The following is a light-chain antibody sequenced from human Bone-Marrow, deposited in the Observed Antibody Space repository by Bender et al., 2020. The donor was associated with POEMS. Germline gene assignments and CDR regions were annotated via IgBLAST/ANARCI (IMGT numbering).Light chain of an antibody. V-gene: IGLV3-21*02. J-gene: IGLJ1*01. CDR2: QDS. CDR1: NIGTRS. Sequence: SYDLTQPPSVSVAPGQTAGITCVGNNIGTRSVNWYQQKPGQAPVLVVYQDSDRPSGIPERFSGSNSGNTATLTISSVEAGDEADYFCQWWDSSGDLYVFATGTKVSVL. CDR3: QWWDSSGDLYV.